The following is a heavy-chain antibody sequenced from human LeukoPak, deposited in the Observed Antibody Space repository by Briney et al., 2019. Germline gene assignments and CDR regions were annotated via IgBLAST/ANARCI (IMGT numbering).Heavy chain of an antibody. J-gene: IGHJ4*02. V-gene: IGHV3-23*01. D-gene: IGHD3-10*01. CDR3: AKDLYYGSGSVLDY. CDR2: ISGSGGST. Sequence: PGGSLRLSCVASGFTFRSYAMSWVRQSPGKGLEWVSAISGSGGSTYYADSVKGRFTISRDNSKNTLYLQMNSLRAEDTAVYYCAKDLYYGSGSVLDYWGQGTLVTVSS. CDR1: GFTFRSYA.